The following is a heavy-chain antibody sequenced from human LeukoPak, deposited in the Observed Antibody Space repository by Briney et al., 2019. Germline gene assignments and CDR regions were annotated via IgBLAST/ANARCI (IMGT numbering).Heavy chain of an antibody. V-gene: IGHV3-23*01. CDR3: AKDNGLWFGELLYSDY. CDR1: GFTFSSYA. J-gene: IGHJ4*02. D-gene: IGHD3-10*01. CDR2: ISGSGGST. Sequence: PGGSLRLSCAASGFTFSSYAMSWVRQAPGKGLEWVSAISGSGGSTYYADSVKGRFTVSRDNSKNTLYLQMNSLRAEDTAVYYCAKDNGLWFGELLYSDYWGQGTLVTVSS.